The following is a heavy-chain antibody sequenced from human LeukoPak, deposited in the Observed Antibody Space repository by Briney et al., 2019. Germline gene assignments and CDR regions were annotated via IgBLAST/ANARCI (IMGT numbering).Heavy chain of an antibody. CDR2: ISSSSSTK. V-gene: IGHV3-48*04. Sequence: GGSLRLSCAASGFSFSSSSMHWVRQAPGKGLEWVSFISSSSSTKYYADSVKGRFTISRDNAKNSLYLQMNSLRAEDTGVYYCARDPPDYWGQGILVTVSS. J-gene: IGHJ4*02. CDR1: GFSFSSSS. CDR3: ARDPPDY.